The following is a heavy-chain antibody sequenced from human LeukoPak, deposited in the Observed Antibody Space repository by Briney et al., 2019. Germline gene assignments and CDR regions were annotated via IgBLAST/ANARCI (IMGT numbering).Heavy chain of an antibody. CDR3: ARGKGTVSY. CDR2: INHSGYT. D-gene: IGHD4-11*01. J-gene: IGHJ4*02. CDR1: GGSFSGFY. V-gene: IGHV4-34*01. Sequence: PSETLSLTCAVSGGSFSGFYWSWIRQPRGKDLEWIGEINHSGYTNYHPSLKSRVAMSVDTSKKQFSLKLSSVTAADTAAYYCARGKGTVSYWGQGTLVSVSS.